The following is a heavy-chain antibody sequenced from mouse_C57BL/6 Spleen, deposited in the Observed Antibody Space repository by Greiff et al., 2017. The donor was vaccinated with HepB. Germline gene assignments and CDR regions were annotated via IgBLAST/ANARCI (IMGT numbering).Heavy chain of an antibody. CDR1: GFTFSSYA. CDR2: ISDGGSYT. V-gene: IGHV5-4*01. CDR3: ARESNYGAMDY. D-gene: IGHD2-5*01. J-gene: IGHJ4*01. Sequence: EVQLVESGGGLVKPGGSLKLSCAASGFTFSSYAMSWVRQTPEKRLEWVATISDGGSYTYYPDNVKGRFTISRDNAKNNLYLQMSHLKSEDTAMYYCARESNYGAMDYWGQGTSVTVSS.